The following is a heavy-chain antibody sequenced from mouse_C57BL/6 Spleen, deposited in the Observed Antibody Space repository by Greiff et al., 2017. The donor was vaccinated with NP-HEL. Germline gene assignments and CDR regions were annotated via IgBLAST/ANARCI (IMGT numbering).Heavy chain of an antibody. CDR1: GFTFSDYG. D-gene: IGHD1-1*01. Sequence: VQLKESGGGLVKPGGSLKLSCAASGFTFSDYGMHWVRQAPEKGLEWVAYISSGSSTIYYADTVKGRFTISRDNAKNTLFLQMTSLRSEDTAMYYCARGDYYGTAGFAYWGQGTLVTSSA. J-gene: IGHJ3*01. V-gene: IGHV5-17*01. CDR3: ARGDYYGTAGFAY. CDR2: ISSGSSTI.